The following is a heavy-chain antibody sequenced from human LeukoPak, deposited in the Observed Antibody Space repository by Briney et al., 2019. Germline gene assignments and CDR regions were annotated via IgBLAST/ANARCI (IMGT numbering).Heavy chain of an antibody. CDR3: ARGPTYYDILTGYAQYYYGMDV. Sequence: SETLSLTCAVYGGSFSGYYWSWIRQPPGKGLEWIGEINHSGSTNYNPSLKSRVTISVDTSKNQFSLKLSSVTAADTAVYYCARGPTYYDILTGYAQYYYGMDVWGQGTTVTVSS. CDR1: GGSFSGYY. J-gene: IGHJ6*02. CDR2: INHSGST. V-gene: IGHV4-34*01. D-gene: IGHD3-9*01.